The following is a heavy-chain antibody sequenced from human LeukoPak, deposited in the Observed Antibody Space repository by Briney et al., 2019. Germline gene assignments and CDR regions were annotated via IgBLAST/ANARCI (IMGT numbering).Heavy chain of an antibody. CDR2: IYYTGTT. Sequence: SETLSLTCTVSGGSISIYYWTWIRQIPGKGLEWIGYIYYTGTTNYNPLFESRATISVDTSKNQFSLKLTSVTAADTAVYFCARGEDFERYYLAYWGQGTLVTVSS. J-gene: IGHJ4*02. V-gene: IGHV4-59*01. CDR1: GGSISIYY. D-gene: IGHD3-9*01. CDR3: ARGEDFERYYLAY.